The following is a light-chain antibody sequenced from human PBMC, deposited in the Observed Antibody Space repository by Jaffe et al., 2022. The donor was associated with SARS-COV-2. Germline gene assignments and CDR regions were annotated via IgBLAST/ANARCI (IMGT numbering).Light chain of an antibody. V-gene: IGKV3-20*01. CDR3: QQYGTSPLT. CDR1: QTVDTNY. CDR2: DAF. J-gene: IGKJ4*01. Sequence: EIVLTQSPGTLSLSPGERATLSCRASQTVDTNYLAWYQQRPGQAPRLLIYDAFRRAAGIPDRFSGSGSGTDFTLTISRLEPEDFAVYYCQQYGTSPLTFGGGTRVEIK.